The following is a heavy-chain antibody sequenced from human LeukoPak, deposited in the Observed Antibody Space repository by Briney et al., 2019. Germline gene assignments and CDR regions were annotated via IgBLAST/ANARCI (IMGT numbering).Heavy chain of an antibody. D-gene: IGHD3-3*01. J-gene: IGHJ4*02. CDR2: IYYSGST. CDR3: ARDLKFDGSGYYSPHFDY. CDR1: GGSIGSYY. Sequence: SETLSLTCIVSGGSIGSYYWSWIRQPPGKGLEWIGHIYYSGSTDYNPSLRSRVTISVDTSKNQFSLRLSSVTADDTAVYYCARDLKFDGSGYYSPHFDYWGQGTLVTVSS. V-gene: IGHV4-59*01.